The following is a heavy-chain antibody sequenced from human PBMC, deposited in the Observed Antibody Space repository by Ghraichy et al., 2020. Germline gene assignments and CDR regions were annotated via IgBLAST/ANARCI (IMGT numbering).Heavy chain of an antibody. J-gene: IGHJ4*02. CDR2: IKSDGSST. V-gene: IGHV3-74*01. D-gene: IGHD5-12*01. CDR1: GFTFSNYW. Sequence: GGSLRLSCAASGFTFSNYWMHWVRQAPGKGLVWVSRIKSDGSSTTYADSVKGRFTISRDDAKNTLFLQMNSLRAEDTAVYYCARVGTYDNDHVRFDYWGQGTLVTVSS. CDR3: ARVGTYDNDHVRFDY.